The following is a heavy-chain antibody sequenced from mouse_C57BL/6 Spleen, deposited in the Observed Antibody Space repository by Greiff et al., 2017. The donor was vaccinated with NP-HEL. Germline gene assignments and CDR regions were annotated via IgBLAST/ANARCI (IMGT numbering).Heavy chain of an antibody. CDR2: IHPNSGST. CDR3: ARGNYSIHYAMDY. J-gene: IGHJ4*01. Sequence: VQLQQPGAELVKPGASVKLSCKASGYTFTSYWMHWVKQRPGQGLEWIGMIHPNSGSTNYNEKFKSKATLTVDKSSSTAYMQLSSLTSENSADYYCARGNYSIHYAMDYWGQGTSVTVSS. D-gene: IGHD2-5*01. V-gene: IGHV1-64*01. CDR1: GYTFTSYW.